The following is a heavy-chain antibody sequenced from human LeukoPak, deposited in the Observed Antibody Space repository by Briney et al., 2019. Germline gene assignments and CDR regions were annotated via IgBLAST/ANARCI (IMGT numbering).Heavy chain of an antibody. J-gene: IGHJ1*01. CDR2: ISAYNGNT. Sequence: ASVKVSCKASGYTFTSYGISWVRQAPGQGLEWMGWISAYNGNTNYAQKLQGRVTMTTDTSTSTAYMELRSLRSDDTAVYYCARDEGRHRALAAADASAEYFQHWGQGTLVTVSS. CDR3: ARDEGRHRALAAADASAEYFQH. D-gene: IGHD6-13*01. V-gene: IGHV1-18*01. CDR1: GYTFTSYG.